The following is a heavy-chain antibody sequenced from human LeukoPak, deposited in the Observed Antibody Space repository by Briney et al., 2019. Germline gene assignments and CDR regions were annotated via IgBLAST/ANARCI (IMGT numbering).Heavy chain of an antibody. Sequence: SETLSLTCAVSGYIITSGYYWGWIRQPPGKGLEWIGSIYHSGSTYYNPSLKTRVTISVDTSKNQFSLKLSSVTAADTAVYYCARLYLRDHCSSTSCYGLYFDYWGQGTVVTVSS. V-gene: IGHV4-38-2*01. J-gene: IGHJ4*02. D-gene: IGHD2-2*01. CDR1: GYIITSGYY. CDR3: ARLYLRDHCSSTSCYGLYFDY. CDR2: IYHSGST.